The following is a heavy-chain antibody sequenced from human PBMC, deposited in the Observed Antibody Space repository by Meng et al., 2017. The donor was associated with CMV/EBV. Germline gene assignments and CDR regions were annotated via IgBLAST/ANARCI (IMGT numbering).Heavy chain of an antibody. Sequence: ISSGGYYWCLIRQHPRKGLEWVGYIYYSGSTYYNPSLKGRVTISMDTSKNQFSLKLSSVTAADTAVYYCAGGARYCSGGSCSSWFDPWGQGTLVTVSS. J-gene: IGHJ5*02. V-gene: IGHV4-31*02. CDR3: AGGARYCSGGSCSSWFDP. CDR1: ISSGGYY. CDR2: IYYSGST. D-gene: IGHD2-15*01.